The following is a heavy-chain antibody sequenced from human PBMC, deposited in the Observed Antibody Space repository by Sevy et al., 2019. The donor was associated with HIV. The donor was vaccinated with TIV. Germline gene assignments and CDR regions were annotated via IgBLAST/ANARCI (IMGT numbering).Heavy chain of an antibody. V-gene: IGHV3-21*01. CDR3: ARDPDGYYYDSSGQRNYNAFDI. CDR2: ISSSSSYI. J-gene: IGHJ3*02. D-gene: IGHD3-22*01. CDR1: GFTFSSYS. Sequence: GESLKISGAASGFTFSSYSMNWVRQAPGKGLEWVSSISSSSSYIYYADSVKGRFTISRDNAKNSLYLQMNSLRAEDTAVYYCARDPDGYYYDSSGQRNYNAFDIWGQGTMVTVSS.